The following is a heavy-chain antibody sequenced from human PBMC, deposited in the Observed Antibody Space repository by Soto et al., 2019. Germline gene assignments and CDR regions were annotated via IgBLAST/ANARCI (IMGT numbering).Heavy chain of an antibody. CDR3: AKDRENYYDYGAFDI. CDR2: ISYDGSNK. CDR1: GFTFSSYG. J-gene: IGHJ3*02. V-gene: IGHV3-30*18. D-gene: IGHD3-3*01. Sequence: GGSLRLSCAASGFTFSSYGMHWVRQAPGKGLEWVAVISYDGSNKYYADSVKGRFTISRDNSKNTLYLQMNSLRAEDTAVYYCAKDRENYYDYGAFDIWGQGTMVTVSS.